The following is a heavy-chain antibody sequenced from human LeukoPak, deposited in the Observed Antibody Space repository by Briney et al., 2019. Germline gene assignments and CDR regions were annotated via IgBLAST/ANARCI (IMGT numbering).Heavy chain of an antibody. CDR2: ISSSSSSTI. D-gene: IGHD4-11*01. CDR1: GFTFDDYA. CDR3: ARGPTSYDY. V-gene: IGHV3-48*04. Sequence: PGGSLRLSCAASGFTFDDYAMNWVRQAPGKGLEWVSYISSSSSSTIYYADSVKGRFIISRDNAKNSLYLQMNSLRAEDTAVYYCARGPTSYDYWGQGTLVTVSS. J-gene: IGHJ4*02.